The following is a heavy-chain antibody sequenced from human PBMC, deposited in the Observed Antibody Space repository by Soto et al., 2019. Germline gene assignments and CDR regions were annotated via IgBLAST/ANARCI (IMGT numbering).Heavy chain of an antibody. CDR2: ISGSGGNT. J-gene: IGHJ4*02. CDR1: GFTFSDYA. CDR3: AKERTGKVDY. V-gene: IGHV3-23*01. Sequence: GGSLRLSCAASGFTFSDYAMSWVRQAPGKGLEWVSTISGSGGNTFYADSVKGRFTISRDNSQNTLYLQMNSLRAEDTAVYYCAKERTGKVDYWGQGTLVTVSS.